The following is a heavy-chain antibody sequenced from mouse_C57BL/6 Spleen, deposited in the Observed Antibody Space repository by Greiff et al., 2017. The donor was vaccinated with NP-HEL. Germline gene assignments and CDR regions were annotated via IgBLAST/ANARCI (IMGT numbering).Heavy chain of an antibody. CDR3: AKEDYYGSSYCWYFDV. CDR1: GFSLTSYG. V-gene: IGHV2-4*01. CDR2: IWSGGST. Sequence: QVQLQQSGPGLVQPSQSLSITCTVSGFSLTSYGVHWVRQPPGKGLEWLGVIWSGGSTDYNAAFISRLSISKDNSKSQVFFKMNSLQADDTAIYYCAKEDYYGSSYCWYFDVWGTGTTVTVSS. D-gene: IGHD1-1*01. J-gene: IGHJ1*03.